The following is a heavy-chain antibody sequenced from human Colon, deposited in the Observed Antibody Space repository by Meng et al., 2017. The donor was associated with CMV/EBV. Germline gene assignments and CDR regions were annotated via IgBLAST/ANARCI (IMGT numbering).Heavy chain of an antibody. D-gene: IGHD6-13*01. CDR1: GFTFSTYA. J-gene: IGHJ6*02. Sequence: GESLKISCAASGFTFSTYAMSWVRQAAGKGLEWLATVSDSGSTTYYADSVKGRFTISRDNSKNTLYLQMNSLRADDTAVYYCAKDKERAAAGRYYYYYGMDVWGQGTTVTVSS. CDR2: VSDSGSTT. V-gene: IGHV3-23*01. CDR3: AKDKERAAAGRYYYYYGMDV.